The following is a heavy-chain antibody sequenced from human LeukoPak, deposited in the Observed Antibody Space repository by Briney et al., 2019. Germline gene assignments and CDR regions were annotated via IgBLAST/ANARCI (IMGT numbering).Heavy chain of an antibody. Sequence: KPSETLSLTCAVYGGSFSGYYWSWIRQPPGKGLEWIGEINHSGSTDYNPSLKSRVTISVDTSKNQFSLKLSSVTAADTAVYYCARVAARRIDYWGQGTLVTVSS. CDR1: GGSFSGYY. CDR2: INHSGST. V-gene: IGHV4-34*01. J-gene: IGHJ4*02. CDR3: ARVAARRIDY. D-gene: IGHD6-6*01.